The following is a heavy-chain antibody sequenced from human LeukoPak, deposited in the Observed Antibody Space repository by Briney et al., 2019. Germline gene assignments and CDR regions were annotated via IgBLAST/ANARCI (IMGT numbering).Heavy chain of an antibody. J-gene: IGHJ6*02. CDR3: AKALRITIFGVVIDHYYYYGMDV. Sequence: GRSLRLSCAASGFTFDDYAMHWVRQAPGKGLEWVSGISWNSGSIGYADSVKGRFTISRDNAKNSLYLQMNSLRAEDTALYYCAKALRITIFGVVIDHYYYYGMDVWGQGTTVTVSS. V-gene: IGHV3-9*01. D-gene: IGHD3-3*01. CDR2: ISWNSGSI. CDR1: GFTFDDYA.